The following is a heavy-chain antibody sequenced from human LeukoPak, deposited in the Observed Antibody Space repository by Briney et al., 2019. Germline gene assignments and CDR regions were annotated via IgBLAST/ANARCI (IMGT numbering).Heavy chain of an antibody. J-gene: IGHJ3*02. CDR2: IRSSSTTI. Sequence: PGGSLRLSCADSGFTFSSYAMSWVHQAPGNGLEWVSYIRSSSTTIYYADSVKGRFTISRDNAKNSLYLQMNSLRAEDTAVYYCARAKRNGFDIWGQGTMVTVSS. V-gene: IGHV3-48*01. CDR3: ARAKRNGFDI. CDR1: GFTFSSYA.